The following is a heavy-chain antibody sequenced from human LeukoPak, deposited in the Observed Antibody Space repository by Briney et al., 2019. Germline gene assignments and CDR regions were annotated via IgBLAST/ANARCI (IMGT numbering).Heavy chain of an antibody. CDR1: GFTFRDAW. CDR2: IRSKTDGGTT. CDR3: AKHIYGVVSIQQ. V-gene: IGHV3-15*01. J-gene: IGHJ1*01. Sequence: TGGSLRLSCAASGFTFRDAWMTWVRQAPGKGLEWVGRIRSKTDGGTTDYAVSVQGRFTISRDDSKNTLYLQMSSLKTEDTAVYYCAKHIYGVVSIQQWGQGTLVTVPS. D-gene: IGHD3-3*01.